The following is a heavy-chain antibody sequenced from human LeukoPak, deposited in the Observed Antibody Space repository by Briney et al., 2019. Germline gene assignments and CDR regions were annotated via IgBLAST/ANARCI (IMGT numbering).Heavy chain of an antibody. CDR1: GGSISSYY. V-gene: IGHV4-59*12. J-gene: IGHJ6*03. CDR2: IYYSGST. CDR3: ARGVSSSWYQPYYYYMDV. Sequence: SETLSLTCTVSGGSISSYYWSWIRQPPGKGLEWIGYIYYSGSTNYNPSLKSRVTISVDTSKNQFSLKLSSVTAADTAVYYCARGVSSSWYQPYYYYMDVWGKGTTVTVSS. D-gene: IGHD6-13*01.